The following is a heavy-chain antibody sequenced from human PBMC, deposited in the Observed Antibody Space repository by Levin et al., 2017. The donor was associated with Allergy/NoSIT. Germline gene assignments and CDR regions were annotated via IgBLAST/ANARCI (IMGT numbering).Heavy chain of an antibody. D-gene: IGHD3-10*01. CDR1: GYSFTFYW. J-gene: IGHJ6*02. Sequence: GESLKISCKGSGYSFTFYWIAWVRQMPGKGLEWMGIIYPGDSHTRYSPSFQGQVTISADKSISTAYLQWSSLKASDTAMYYCARDGDGDALGVYGMEVWGQGTTVTVSS. CDR3: ARDGDGDALGVYGMEV. CDR2: IYPGDSHT. V-gene: IGHV5-51*01.